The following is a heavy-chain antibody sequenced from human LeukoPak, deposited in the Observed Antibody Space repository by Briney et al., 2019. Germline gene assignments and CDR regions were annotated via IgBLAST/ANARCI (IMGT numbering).Heavy chain of an antibody. CDR1: GFTFSSYG. Sequence: GGSLRLSCAASGFTFSSYGMHWVRQAPGKGLEWVAVISYDGSNKYYADSVKGRLTISRDNSKNTLYLQMNSLRAEDTAVYYCAKDTGRGGNPGSPYYYYYGMDVWGQGTTVTVSS. D-gene: IGHD4-23*01. CDR3: AKDTGRGGNPGSPYYYYYGMDV. CDR2: ISYDGSNK. V-gene: IGHV3-30*18. J-gene: IGHJ6*02.